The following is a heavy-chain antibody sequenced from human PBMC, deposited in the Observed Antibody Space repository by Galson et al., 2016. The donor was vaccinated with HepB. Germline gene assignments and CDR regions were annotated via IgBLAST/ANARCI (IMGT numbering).Heavy chain of an antibody. J-gene: IGHJ6*02. CDR3: ARDDSGGWYGFHYGMDV. V-gene: IGHV4-59*01. CDR2: IYYSGRT. D-gene: IGHD6-19*01. Sequence: LSLTCTVSGASISGYYLSWIRQPPGKGLEWIGYIYYSGRTNYNPSLKSRVTISVDTSKNQFSLKLSSVTAADTAVYYCARDDSGGWYGFHYGMDVWGQGT. CDR1: GASISGYY.